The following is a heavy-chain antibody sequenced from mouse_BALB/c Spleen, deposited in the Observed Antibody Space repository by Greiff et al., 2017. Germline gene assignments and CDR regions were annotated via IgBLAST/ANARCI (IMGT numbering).Heavy chain of an antibody. Sequence: VKLQESGPGLVAPSQSLSITCTVSGFSLTSYDISWIRQPPGKGLEWLGVIWTGGGTNYNSAFMSRLSISKDNSKSQVFLKMNSLQTDDTAIYYCVRDRAYGNYGGDYFDYWGQGTTLTVSS. V-gene: IGHV2-9-2*01. D-gene: IGHD2-1*01. CDR2: IWTGGGT. CDR1: GFSLTSYD. J-gene: IGHJ2*01. CDR3: VRDRAYGNYGGDYFDY.